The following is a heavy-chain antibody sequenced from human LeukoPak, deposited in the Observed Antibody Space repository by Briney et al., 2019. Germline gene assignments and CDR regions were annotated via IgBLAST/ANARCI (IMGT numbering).Heavy chain of an antibody. Sequence: PSETLSLTCTVSGGSISSSSYYWGWIRQPPGKGLEWIGSIYYSGSTYYNPSLKSRVTISVDTSKNQFSLKLSSVTAADTAVYYCARDPADCSSTSCYGMHWFDPWGQGTLVTVSS. D-gene: IGHD2-2*01. CDR2: IYYSGST. V-gene: IGHV4-39*07. CDR3: ARDPADCSSTSCYGMHWFDP. CDR1: GGSISSSSYY. J-gene: IGHJ5*02.